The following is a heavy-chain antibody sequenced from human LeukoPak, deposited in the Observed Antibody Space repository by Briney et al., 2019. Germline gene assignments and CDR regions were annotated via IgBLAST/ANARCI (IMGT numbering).Heavy chain of an antibody. CDR3: ATDRTQLGYCSGGSCPGPFDY. V-gene: IGHV1-3*01. J-gene: IGHJ4*02. CDR1: GYTFTSYA. Sequence: ASVKVSCKASGYTFTSYAMHRVRQAPGQRLEWMGWINAGNGNTKYSQKFQGRVTITRDTSASTAYMELSSLRSEDTAVYYCATDRTQLGYCSGGSCPGPFDYWGQGTLVTVSS. D-gene: IGHD2-15*01. CDR2: INAGNGNT.